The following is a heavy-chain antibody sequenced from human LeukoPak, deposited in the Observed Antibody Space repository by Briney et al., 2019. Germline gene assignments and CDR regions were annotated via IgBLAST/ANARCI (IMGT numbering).Heavy chain of an antibody. CDR2: IYTSGST. V-gene: IGHV4-61*02. D-gene: IGHD5-24*01. J-gene: IGHJ4*02. CDR1: GGSISSGSYY. Sequence: PSQTLSLTCTVSGGSISSGSYYWSWIRQPAGKGLEWIGRIYTSGSTNYNPSLKSRVTISADTSKNQFSLKLSSVTAADTAVYYCARDGYNFRRFDYWGQGTLVTVSS. CDR3: ARDGYNFRRFDY.